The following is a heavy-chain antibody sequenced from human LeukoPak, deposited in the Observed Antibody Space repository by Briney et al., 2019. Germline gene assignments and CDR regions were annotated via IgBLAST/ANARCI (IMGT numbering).Heavy chain of an antibody. CDR3: ASQNRYCSNGVCFNYFDY. CDR2: IYYSGST. CDR1: GGSISSSSYY. D-gene: IGHD2-8*01. V-gene: IGHV4-39*01. J-gene: IGHJ4*02. Sequence: SETPSLTCTVSGGSISSSSYYWGWIRQPPGKGLEWIGIIYYSGSTYYNPSFKSRVTISVDTSKNQFSLKLSSVTASDTAVYYCASQNRYCSNGVCFNYFDYWGQGTLVTVST.